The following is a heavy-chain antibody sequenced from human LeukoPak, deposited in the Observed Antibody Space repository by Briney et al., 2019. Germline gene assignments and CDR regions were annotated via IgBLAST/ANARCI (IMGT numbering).Heavy chain of an antibody. Sequence: APVKVSCKASGYTFTGYYMHWVRQAPGQGLEWMGWINPNSGDTKYAQKFQGRVTMTRDTSISTAYMELSRLRSDDTAVYYCATQRGSYRWGTDFDYWGQGTLVTVSS. J-gene: IGHJ4*02. CDR1: GYTFTGYY. D-gene: IGHD3-16*01. CDR2: INPNSGDT. CDR3: ATQRGSYRWGTDFDY. V-gene: IGHV1-2*02.